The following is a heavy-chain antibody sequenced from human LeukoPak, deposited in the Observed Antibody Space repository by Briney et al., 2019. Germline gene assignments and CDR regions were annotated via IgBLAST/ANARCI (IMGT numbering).Heavy chain of an antibody. Sequence: GGSLRLSCAASGFTFYDYAMHWVRQAPGKGLEWVSGISWNSGSIGYADSVKGRFTISRDNAKNSLYLQMNSLRAEDTALYYCAKDIAIGYSSGWYDYWGQGTLVTVSS. D-gene: IGHD6-19*01. J-gene: IGHJ4*02. CDR2: ISWNSGSI. CDR3: AKDIAIGYSSGWYDY. CDR1: GFTFYDYA. V-gene: IGHV3-9*01.